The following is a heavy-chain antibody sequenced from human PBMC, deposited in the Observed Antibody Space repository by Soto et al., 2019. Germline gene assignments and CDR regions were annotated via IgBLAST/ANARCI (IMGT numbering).Heavy chain of an antibody. CDR1: GFSLRTSGVG. CDR3: AKSGSSGWYGWFDP. Sequence: GSGPTLVNPTQTLTLTCIFSGFSLRTSGVGVGWIRQPPGKALEWLGFIYWNDDKRYSPSLKSRLTITKDTSKNQVVLTMTNMDPVDTATYYCAKSGSSGWYGWFDPWGQGXLVTVSS. V-gene: IGHV2-5*01. CDR2: IYWNDDK. D-gene: IGHD6-19*01. J-gene: IGHJ5*02.